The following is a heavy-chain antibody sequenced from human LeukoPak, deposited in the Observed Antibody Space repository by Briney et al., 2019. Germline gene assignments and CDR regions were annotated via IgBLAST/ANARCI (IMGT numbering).Heavy chain of an antibody. CDR1: RGSMTTDY. CDR2: ISYSGST. Sequence: PSETLSLTCTVSRGSMTTDYWNWIRQPPGKGLEWIGHISYSGSTSYNPSLKSRVTISVDTSKNQFSLKLSSATAADTAVYYCAWGPNIDYFDYWGQGTLVTVSS. V-gene: IGHV4-59*01. CDR3: AWGPNIDYFDY. J-gene: IGHJ4*02. D-gene: IGHD3-16*01.